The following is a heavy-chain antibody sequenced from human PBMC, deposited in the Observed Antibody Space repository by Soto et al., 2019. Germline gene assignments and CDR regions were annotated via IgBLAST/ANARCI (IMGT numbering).Heavy chain of an antibody. CDR2: ISSSSSTI. V-gene: IGHV3-48*01. J-gene: IGHJ5*02. Sequence: EVQLVESGGGLVQPGGSLRLSCAASGFTFSSYSMNWVRQAPGKGLEWVSYISSSSSTIYYADSVKGRFTISRDNAKNSLYLQMNSLRVEDTAVYYCAGEADYLNWFDPWGQGTLVTVSS. CDR3: AGEADYLNWFDP. CDR1: GFTFSSYS. D-gene: IGHD4-17*01.